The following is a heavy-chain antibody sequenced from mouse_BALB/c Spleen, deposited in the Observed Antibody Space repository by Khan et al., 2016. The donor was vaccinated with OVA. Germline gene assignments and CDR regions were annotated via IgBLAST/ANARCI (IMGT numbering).Heavy chain of an antibody. J-gene: IGHJ2*01. CDR1: GYTFTSYW. CDR2: INPSNGRT. Sequence: QVQLQQPGAELVKPGASVKLSCKASGYTFTSYWMHWVKQRPGQGLEWIGEINPSNGRTNYNEKFKSKATLTVDKSSSTAYMQLSSLTSEDSAVYYCASTLLTYYFDSWGQGTTLTVSS. D-gene: IGHD2-2*01. V-gene: IGHV1S81*02. CDR3: ASTLLTYYFDS.